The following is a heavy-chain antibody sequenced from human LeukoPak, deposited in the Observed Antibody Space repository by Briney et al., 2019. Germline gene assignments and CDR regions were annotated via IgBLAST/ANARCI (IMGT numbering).Heavy chain of an antibody. CDR3: AKRRNYYYDSSGYTFDY. J-gene: IGHJ4*02. CDR2: LNWNSGGV. D-gene: IGHD3-22*01. V-gene: IGHV3-9*01. CDR1: GFTFDDYA. Sequence: GGSLRLSCAASGFTFDDYAMHWVRQAPGKGLEWVSGLNWNSGGVVYADSVKGRFTISRDNAKGSLYLQMSNLRTEDTALYYCAKRRNYYYDSSGYTFDYWGQGTLVTVSS.